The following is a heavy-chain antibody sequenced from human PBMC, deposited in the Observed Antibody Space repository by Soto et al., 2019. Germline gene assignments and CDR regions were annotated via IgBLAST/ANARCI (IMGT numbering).Heavy chain of an antibody. V-gene: IGHV1-69*06. J-gene: IGHJ5*02. CDR3: ARDLEYVGAFDP. D-gene: IGHD1-26*01. Sequence: ASVEVSCKASGGTFSSYAISWVRQAPGQGLEWMGGIIPIFGTANYAQKFQGRVTITADKSTSTAYMELSSLRSEDTAVYYCARDLEYVGAFDPWGQGTLVTVSS. CDR1: GGTFSSYA. CDR2: IIPIFGTA.